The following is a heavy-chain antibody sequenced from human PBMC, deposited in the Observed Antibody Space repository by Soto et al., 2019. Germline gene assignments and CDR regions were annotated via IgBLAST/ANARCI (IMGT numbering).Heavy chain of an antibody. D-gene: IGHD3-22*01. CDR3: AIDCDSSGYPNWFDP. CDR2: ISSGGSTI. CDR1: GFTCSEYY. V-gene: IGHV3-11*01. J-gene: IGHJ5*02. Sequence: QVQLVESGGGLVQPGGSLRLSCAASGFTCSEYYMSLSRQSTGKGLEWVSYISSGGSTIYYAASVKRRCTISRENAQHSLYLQMNSLRAEDTAVYYCAIDCDSSGYPNWFDPCGQGPLVPVSS.